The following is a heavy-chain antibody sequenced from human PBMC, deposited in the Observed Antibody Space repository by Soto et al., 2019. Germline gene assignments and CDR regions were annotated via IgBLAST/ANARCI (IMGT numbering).Heavy chain of an antibody. CDR2: INAGNGNT. CDR3: ARDPSSSGWFDP. Sequence: QVQLVQSGAEVKKPGASVKVSCKASGYIFTSYAMHWVRQAPGQRLEWMGWINAGNGNTKYSQKFQGRVTITRDTSASTAYMELSSLRSEDTAVYYCARDPSSSGWFDPWGQGTLVTVSS. D-gene: IGHD6-6*01. V-gene: IGHV1-3*01. CDR1: GYIFTSYA. J-gene: IGHJ5*02.